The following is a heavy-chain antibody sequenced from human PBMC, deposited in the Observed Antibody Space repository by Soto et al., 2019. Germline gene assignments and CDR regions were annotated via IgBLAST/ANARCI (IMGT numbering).Heavy chain of an antibody. D-gene: IGHD1-7*01. Sequence: SETLSPPFAVSGGSLTRNNWWAWVRQPPGQGLEWIGEIYRTGSTNYNPSLKSRVTISLDKSENQFSLKVTSLTAADTAVYYCASRDPGTSVDYWGQGTLVNVSS. CDR3: ASRDPGTSVDY. J-gene: IGHJ4*02. V-gene: IGHV4-4*02. CDR2: IYRTGST. CDR1: GGSLTRNNW.